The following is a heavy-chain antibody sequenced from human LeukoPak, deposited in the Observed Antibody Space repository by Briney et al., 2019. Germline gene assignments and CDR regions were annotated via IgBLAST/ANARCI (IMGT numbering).Heavy chain of an antibody. CDR2: ISYDGSNK. Sequence: PGRSLRLSCAASGFTFSNYGMYWVRQAPGKGLEWVAVISYDGSNKYYVDAVKGRFTISRDNSKNTLYVQMNSLRTEDTAVYYCAKGRENYYDSSDNFDYWGQGTLVTVSS. CDR1: GFTFSNYG. V-gene: IGHV3-30*18. J-gene: IGHJ4*02. CDR3: AKGRENYYDSSDNFDY. D-gene: IGHD3-22*01.